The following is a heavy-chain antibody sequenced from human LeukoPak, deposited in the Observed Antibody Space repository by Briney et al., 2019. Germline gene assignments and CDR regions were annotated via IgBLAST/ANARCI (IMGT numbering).Heavy chain of an antibody. CDR1: GGSISSSSYY. D-gene: IGHD4-17*01. V-gene: IGHV4-39*01. J-gene: IGHJ4*02. CDR2: VYYSGST. CDR3: ASRVTTPFFDY. Sequence: SETLSLTCTVSGGSISSSSYYWGWIRQPPGKGLEWTGNVYYSGSTYQNPSLKSRATISVDTSKNQFSLKLSSVTAADTAVYHCASRVTTPFFDYWGQGTLVTVSS.